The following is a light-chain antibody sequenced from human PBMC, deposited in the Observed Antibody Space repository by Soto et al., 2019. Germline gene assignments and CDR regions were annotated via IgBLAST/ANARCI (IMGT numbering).Light chain of an antibody. J-gene: IGKJ1*01. CDR2: GAS. CDR1: QSVSSNY. CDR3: QQYGDLPWT. Sequence: ALTQSPGTLSSSPGEGATLSCRASQSVSSNYLAWYQQKPGQAPRLLIYGASSRATGIPDRFSGSGSGTDFTLTIDRLESEDFAVYFCQQYGDLPWTFGQGTKVDIK. V-gene: IGKV3-20*01.